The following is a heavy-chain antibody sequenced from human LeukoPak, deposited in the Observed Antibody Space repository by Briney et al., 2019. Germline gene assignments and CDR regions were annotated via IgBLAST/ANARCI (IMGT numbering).Heavy chain of an antibody. Sequence: GGSLRLSCAASGFTFSYYSMNWVRQTPGKGLEWVSSIRSSSSSIYYADSVKGRFTISRDNAKNSLFLQMNSLRAEDTAVYYCARDISSLTRGYSYGSHYYYGMDVWGQGTTVTVSS. D-gene: IGHD5-18*01. CDR1: GFTFSYYS. CDR3: ARDISSLTRGYSYGSHYYYGMDV. V-gene: IGHV3-21*01. J-gene: IGHJ6*02. CDR2: IRSSSSSI.